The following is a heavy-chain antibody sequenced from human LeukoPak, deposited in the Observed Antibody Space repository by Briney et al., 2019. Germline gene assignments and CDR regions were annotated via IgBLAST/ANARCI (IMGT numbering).Heavy chain of an antibody. CDR2: IKEDGGRE. Sequence: GGSLRLSCAASGFAFSRSWMTWIRQAPGKGLEFVANIKEDGGRENFASSVKGRFTISRDNAKDSLYLQMNNLRVEDTAVYYCARDGGYSAFDYWGQGALVTVSS. CDR1: GFAFSRSW. J-gene: IGHJ4*02. V-gene: IGHV3-7*01. CDR3: ARDGGYSAFDY. D-gene: IGHD1-26*01.